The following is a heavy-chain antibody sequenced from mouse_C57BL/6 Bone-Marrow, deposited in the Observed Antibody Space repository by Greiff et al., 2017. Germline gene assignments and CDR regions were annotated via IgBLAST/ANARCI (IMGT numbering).Heavy chain of an antibody. J-gene: IGHJ1*03. CDR2: IWSGGST. V-gene: IGHV2-2*01. Sequence: QVQLQQSGPGLVQPSQSLSITCTVSGFSLTSYGVHWVRQSPGKGLEWLGVIWSGGSTDYNADFISRLSISKDNSKCQVFFKMNSLQADDSAIYYCARNPRWYFDVWGTGTTVTVSS. CDR3: ARNPRWYFDV. CDR1: GFSLTSYG.